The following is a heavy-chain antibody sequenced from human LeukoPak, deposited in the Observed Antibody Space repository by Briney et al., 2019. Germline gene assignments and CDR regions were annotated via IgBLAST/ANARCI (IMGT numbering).Heavy chain of an antibody. Sequence: GGSLRLSCEGSGLTFSDHWMHWVRQAPGKGLVRVSRIKTDGSEASYGGAVRGRFVISRDNSRNMLFLLMNNVRDDDTAMYFCARDVGPYGGSPGADWGQGTRVIVSS. D-gene: IGHD1-26*01. V-gene: IGHV3-74*01. J-gene: IGHJ4*02. CDR1: GLTFSDHW. CDR3: ARDVGPYGGSPGAD. CDR2: IKTDGSEA.